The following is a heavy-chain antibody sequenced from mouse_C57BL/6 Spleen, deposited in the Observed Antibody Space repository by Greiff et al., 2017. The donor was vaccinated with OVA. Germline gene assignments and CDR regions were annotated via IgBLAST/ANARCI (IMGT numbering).Heavy chain of an antibody. V-gene: IGHV1-42*01. Sequence: EVQLQQSGPELVKPGASVKISCKASGYSFTGYYMNWVKQSPEKSLEWIGEINPSTGGTTYNQKFKAKATLTVDKSSSTAYMQLKSLTSEESAFYYCARTPVPYALDYWGQGTSVTVSS. CDR2: INPSTGGT. J-gene: IGHJ4*01. CDR3: ARTPVPYALDY. CDR1: GYSFTGYY.